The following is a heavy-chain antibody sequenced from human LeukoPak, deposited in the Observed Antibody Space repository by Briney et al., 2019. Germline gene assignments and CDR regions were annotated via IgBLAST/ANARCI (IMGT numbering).Heavy chain of an antibody. D-gene: IGHD3-10*01. J-gene: IGHJ3*02. V-gene: IGHV3-30*02. CDR2: IRYDGSNK. CDR3: KKASYYGSGSYYTPDDAFDI. CDR1: EFTFSSYG. Sequence: GGSLRLSCAASEFTFSSYGMHWVRQAPGKGLEWVAFIRYDGSNKYYADSVKGRFTISRDNSKNTLYLQMNSLRAEDTALDFRKKASYYGSGSYYTPDDAFDIWGQGTMVTVSS.